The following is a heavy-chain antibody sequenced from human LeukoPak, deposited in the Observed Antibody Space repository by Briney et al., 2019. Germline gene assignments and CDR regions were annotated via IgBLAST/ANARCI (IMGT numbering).Heavy chain of an antibody. CDR2: IYYSGST. D-gene: IGHD3-10*01. J-gene: IGHJ4*02. CDR3: ARSPSRSGASGFDY. Sequence: PSETLSLTCTVSGGSISSYYWSWIRQPPGKGLEWIGYIYYSGSTNYNPSLKSRVTISIDTSKNQFSLRLSSVTAADTAVYYCARSPSRSGASGFDYWGQGTLVTVSS. V-gene: IGHV4-59*01. CDR1: GGSISSYY.